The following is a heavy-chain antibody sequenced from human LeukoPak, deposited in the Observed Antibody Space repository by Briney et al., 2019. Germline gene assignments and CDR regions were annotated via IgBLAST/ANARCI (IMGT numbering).Heavy chain of an antibody. V-gene: IGHV1-2*02. CDR1: GYTFTSYY. Sequence: GASVKVSCKASGYTFTSYYLHWVRRAPGQGLEWMGWINPNSGGTNYAQKFQGRVTMTRDTSISTAYMELTRLRSDDTAEYYCARALYYDSSGYYSSSYYYFQHWGQGTLVTVSS. D-gene: IGHD3-22*01. CDR3: ARALYYDSSGYYSSSYYYFQH. J-gene: IGHJ1*01. CDR2: INPNSGGT.